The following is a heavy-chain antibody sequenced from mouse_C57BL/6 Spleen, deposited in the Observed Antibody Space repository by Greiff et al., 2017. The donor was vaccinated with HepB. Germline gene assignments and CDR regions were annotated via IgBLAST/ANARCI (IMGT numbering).Heavy chain of an antibody. CDR1: GFTFSDYG. CDR3: ARTRDYGSSYVAY. J-gene: IGHJ3*01. D-gene: IGHD1-1*01. Sequence: EVQLVESGGGLVKPGGSLKLSCAASGFTFSDYGMHWVRQAPEKGLEWVAYISSGSSTIYYADTVKGRFTISRANAKNTLFLQMTSLRSEDTAMYYCARTRDYGSSYVAYWGQGTLVTVSA. CDR2: ISSGSSTI. V-gene: IGHV5-17*01.